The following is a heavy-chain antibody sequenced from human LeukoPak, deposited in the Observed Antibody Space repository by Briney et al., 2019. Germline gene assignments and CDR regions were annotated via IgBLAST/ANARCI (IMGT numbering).Heavy chain of an antibody. CDR3: ARDSWGVGSGSYSTSWYWFDP. J-gene: IGHJ5*02. CDR1: GGTFSSYA. D-gene: IGHD3-10*01. CDR2: IIPIFGTA. Sequence: SVKVSCKASGGTFSSYAISWVRQAPGQGLEWMGGIIPIFGTANYAQKFQGRVTITTDESTSTAYMELSSLRSEDTAAYYCARDSWGVGSGSYSTSWYWFDPWGQGTLVTVSS. V-gene: IGHV1-69*05.